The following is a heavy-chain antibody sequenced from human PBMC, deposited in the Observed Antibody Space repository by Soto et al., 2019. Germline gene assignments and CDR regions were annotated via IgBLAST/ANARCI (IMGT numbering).Heavy chain of an antibody. CDR1: AFPFMSYF. V-gene: IGHV3-23*01. D-gene: IGHD3-16*01. CDR3: AKLTEA. Sequence: PRGSLILSWGASAFPFMSYFMSWVRQAPGKGLEWVSSITSSGGGTYYADSVKGRFTVSRDNSKNTVYLQMNSLRDEDTAVYYCAKLTEAWGQGTLVTVS. CDR2: ITSSGGGT. J-gene: IGHJ4*02.